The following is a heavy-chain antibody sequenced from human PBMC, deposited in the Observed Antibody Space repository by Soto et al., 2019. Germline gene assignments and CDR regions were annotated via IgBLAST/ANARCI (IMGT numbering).Heavy chain of an antibody. CDR3: ARALVTDYNSRDYHYYFAMDV. CDR2: VYHTGTT. V-gene: IGHV4-31*02. Sequence: SLTCFVPGGPVSGDDLYLSWSRHLPGQGLEWIANVYHTGTTYYNPSLKSRVSMSVDTSQNQFSLILASVTAADTAVYYCARALVTDYNSRDYHYYFAMDVWGQGTSVTVS. J-gene: IGHJ6*02. D-gene: IGHD3-22*01. CDR1: GGPVSGDDLY.